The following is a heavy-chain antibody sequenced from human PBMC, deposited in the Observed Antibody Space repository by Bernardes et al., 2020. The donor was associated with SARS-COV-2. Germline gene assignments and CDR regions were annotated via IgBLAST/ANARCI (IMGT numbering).Heavy chain of an antibody. Sequence: GGSLRLSCAGSGFDFSDAWMSWVRQAPGQGPEWVARIKNKGAGGTTDYAAPVKGKFIISRDDSKNILYLQMNSLKAEDTAVYYCATDDYRDKFVGEHDAFDMWGQGTMVIVSS. J-gene: IGHJ3*02. CDR3: ATDDYRDKFVGEHDAFDM. CDR2: IKNKGAGGTT. D-gene: IGHD4-17*01. V-gene: IGHV3-15*01. CDR1: GFDFSDAW.